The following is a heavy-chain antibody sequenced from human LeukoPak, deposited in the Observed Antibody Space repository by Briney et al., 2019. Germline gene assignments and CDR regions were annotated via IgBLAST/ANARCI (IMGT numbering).Heavy chain of an antibody. J-gene: IGHJ4*02. V-gene: IGHV1-46*03. CDR1: GYTFTSYY. D-gene: IGHD4-17*01. CDR2: INPSGGST. Sequence: ASVKVPCKASGYTFTSYYMHWVRQAPGQGLEWMGIINPSGGSTSYAQKFQGRVTMTRDTSTSTVYMELSSLRSEDTAVYYCARAFYGDYIAWYYFDYWGQGTLVTVSS. CDR3: ARAFYGDYIAWYYFDY.